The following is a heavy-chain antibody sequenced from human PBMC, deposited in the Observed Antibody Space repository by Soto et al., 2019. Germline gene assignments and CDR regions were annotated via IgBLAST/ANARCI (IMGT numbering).Heavy chain of an antibody. V-gene: IGHV4-34*01. CDR2: INHSGST. CDR3: ARIARYSSGWS. Sequence: SETLSLTCAVYGGSFSGYYWSWIRQPPGKGLEWIGEINHSGSTNYNPSLKSRVTISVDTSKNQFSLKLSSVTAADTAVYYCARIARYSSGWSWGQGTLVTVSS. J-gene: IGHJ4*02. D-gene: IGHD6-19*01. CDR1: GGSFSGYY.